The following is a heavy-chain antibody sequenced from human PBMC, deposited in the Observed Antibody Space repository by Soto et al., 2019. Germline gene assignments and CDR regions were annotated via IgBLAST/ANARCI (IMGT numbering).Heavy chain of an antibody. Sequence: SETLSLTCTVCGGSISSYYWSWIRQPPGKGLEWIGYIYYSGSTNYNPSLKSRVTISVDTSKNQFSLKLSSVTAADTAVYYCARTYYDFWSGYYPYTDYYYYMDVWGKGTTVTVSS. CDR3: ARTYYDFWSGYYPYTDYYYYMDV. CDR1: GGSISSYY. J-gene: IGHJ6*03. CDR2: IYYSGST. V-gene: IGHV4-59*08. D-gene: IGHD3-3*01.